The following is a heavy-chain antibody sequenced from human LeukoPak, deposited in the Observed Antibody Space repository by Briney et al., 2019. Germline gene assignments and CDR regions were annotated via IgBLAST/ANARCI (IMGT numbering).Heavy chain of an antibody. D-gene: IGHD4-17*01. CDR3: ARDPRTTGKSNYGMDV. V-gene: IGHV3-53*01. CDR1: GITVSSNY. Sequence: GGSLRLSCAASGITVSSNYMSWVRQPPGKGLEWVSIIYSGGTTYYADSVQGRFTISRDNSKNAVYLQMNSLRVEDTAVYYCARDPRTTGKSNYGMDVWGQGTTVTVSS. CDR2: IYSGGTT. J-gene: IGHJ6*02.